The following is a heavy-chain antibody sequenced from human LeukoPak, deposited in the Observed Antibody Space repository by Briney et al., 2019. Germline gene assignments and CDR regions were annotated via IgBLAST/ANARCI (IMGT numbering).Heavy chain of an antibody. CDR2: IRFDGSKK. CDR1: GFAFSDYG. D-gene: IGHD4-17*01. CDR3: VKDPPMGDGDHNDAFDI. Sequence: PGGSLRLSCAASGFAFSDYGMHWIRQAPGKGPEWVTFIRFDGSKKYYADSVKGRFTISRDSSKNTVHLQMNSLRPEDTAVYYCVKDPPMGDGDHNDAFDIWGQGTMVTVSP. J-gene: IGHJ3*02. V-gene: IGHV3-30*02.